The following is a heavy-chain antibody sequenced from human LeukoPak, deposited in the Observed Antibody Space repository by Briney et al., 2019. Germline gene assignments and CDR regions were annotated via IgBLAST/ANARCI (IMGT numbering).Heavy chain of an antibody. D-gene: IGHD2-2*01. Sequence: SETLSLTCTVSGGSISDYYWNWIRQPPGKGLEWIGYIYYSGSTTYNPSLKSRLIMSVDTAKNQFSLKLRSVTAADTAVYYCARRDFCSSTNCYLRPMDVWGKGTTVTVSS. J-gene: IGHJ6*03. CDR2: IYYSGST. V-gene: IGHV4-59*01. CDR3: ARRDFCSSTNCYLRPMDV. CDR1: GGSISDYY.